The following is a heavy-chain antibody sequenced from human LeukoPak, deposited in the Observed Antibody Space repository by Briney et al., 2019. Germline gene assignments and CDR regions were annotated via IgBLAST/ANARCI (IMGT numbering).Heavy chain of an antibody. Sequence: QTGGSLRLSCAASGFTFSSYWMNWVRQAPGKGLEWVANIKRDGSEKYYLDSVKGRFTISRDNAKNSLYLQMNSLRAEDTAVYYCARAPHGGSCPLCGSYYYYYMDVWGKGTTVTVSS. CDR1: GFTFSSYW. V-gene: IGHV3-7*01. CDR3: ARAPHGGSCPLCGSYYYYYMDV. J-gene: IGHJ6*03. CDR2: IKRDGSEK. D-gene: IGHD2-15*01.